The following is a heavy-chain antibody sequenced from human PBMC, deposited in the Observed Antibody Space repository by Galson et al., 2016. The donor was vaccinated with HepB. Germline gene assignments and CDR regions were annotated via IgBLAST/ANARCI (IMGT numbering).Heavy chain of an antibody. D-gene: IGHD6-19*01. CDR3: ASRALGYSSGWYEYYFDY. CDR1: GYTFTGYY. CDR2: INPNSGGT. J-gene: IGHJ4*02. V-gene: IGHV1-2*02. Sequence: SVKVSCKASGYTFTGYYMHWVRQAPGQGLEWMGWINPNSGGTNYAQKFQGRVTMTRDTSISTAYMELSRLGSDDTAVYYCASRALGYSSGWYEYYFDYWGQGTLVTVSS.